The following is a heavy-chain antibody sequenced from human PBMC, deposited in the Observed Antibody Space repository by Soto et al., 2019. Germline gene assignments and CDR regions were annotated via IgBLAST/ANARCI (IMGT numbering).Heavy chain of an antibody. CDR1: GLTISSYG. J-gene: IGHJ3*02. Sequence: GGSLRLSCVASGLTISSYGMHWVRPAPGKGLEWVAVIWYDGSKKYYADSVKGRFTISRDNSKDTLYMQMNSLRADDTAVYYCAGAGDSDAFDIWGQGTMVTVSS. V-gene: IGHV3-33*01. CDR2: IWYDGSKK. D-gene: IGHD7-27*01. CDR3: AGAGDSDAFDI.